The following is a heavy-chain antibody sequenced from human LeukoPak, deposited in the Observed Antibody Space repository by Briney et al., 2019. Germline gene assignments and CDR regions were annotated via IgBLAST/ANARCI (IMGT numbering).Heavy chain of an antibody. D-gene: IGHD3-10*01. V-gene: IGHV1-2*06. J-gene: IGHJ5*02. CDR2: INPNSGGT. CDR1: GYTFTGYY. Sequence: GASVKVSCKASGYTFTGYYMHWVRQAPGQGLEWMGRINPNSGGTNYAQKFQGRVTMTRDTSISTAYMELSRLRSDDTAVYYCARAVTMVRGVIKVKRFDPWGQGTLVTVSS. CDR3: ARAVTMVRGVIKVKRFDP.